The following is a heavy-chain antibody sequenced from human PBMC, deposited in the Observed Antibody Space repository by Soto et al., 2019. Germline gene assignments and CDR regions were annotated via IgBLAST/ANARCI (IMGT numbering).Heavy chain of an antibody. V-gene: IGHV3-21*01. J-gene: IGHJ6*03. CDR3: ARDLGCSGGSCYGGGDYYYYYMDV. CDR2: ISSSSSYI. D-gene: IGHD2-15*01. CDR1: GFTFSSYS. Sequence: GGSLRLSCAASGFTFSSYSMNWVRQAPGKGLEWVSSISSSSSYIYYADSVKGRFTISRDNAKNSLYLQMNSLRAEDTAVYYCARDLGCSGGSCYGGGDYYYYYMDVWGKGTTVTVSS.